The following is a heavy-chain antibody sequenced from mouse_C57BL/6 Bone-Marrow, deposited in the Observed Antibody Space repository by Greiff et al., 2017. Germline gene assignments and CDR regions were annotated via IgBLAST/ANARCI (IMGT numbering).Heavy chain of an antibody. V-gene: IGHV1-80*01. Sequence: VQLQESGAELVKPGASVKISCKASDYAFSSYWMNWVKQRPGKGLEWIGPFYPGDGDTNYNGKFKGKATLTADKSSSTAYMQLISLIAEDCAVYLCARDGHPAYAVYGGGQGNLVTVSS. CDR2: FYPGDGDT. J-gene: IGHJ4*01. CDR3: ARDGHPAYAVYG. D-gene: IGHD6-5*01. CDR1: DYAFSSYW.